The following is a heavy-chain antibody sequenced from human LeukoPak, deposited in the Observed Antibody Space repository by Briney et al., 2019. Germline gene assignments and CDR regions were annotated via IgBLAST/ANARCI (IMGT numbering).Heavy chain of an antibody. D-gene: IGHD3-10*01. V-gene: IGHV3-48*02. J-gene: IGHJ4*02. CDR1: GFTFSTYY. CDR3: AREGSGFDY. Sequence: GGSLRLSCAASGFTFSTYYMNWVRQAPGKGLEWVSYISSRSSAIYYADSVKGRFTNSRDNAKNSLYLQMNSLRDEDTAVYYCAREGSGFDYWGQGTLVTVSS. CDR2: ISSRSSAI.